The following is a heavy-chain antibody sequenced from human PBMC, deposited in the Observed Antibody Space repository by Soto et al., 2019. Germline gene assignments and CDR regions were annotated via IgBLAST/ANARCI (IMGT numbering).Heavy chain of an antibody. D-gene: IGHD5-12*01. Sequence: PGESLKISCKGSGYSFTSYWIGWVRQMPGKGLEWMGIICPGDSDTRYSPSFQGQVTISADKSISTAYLQWSSLKASDTAMYYCARSPPEYSGYDLAYYFDYWGQGTLVTVSS. CDR1: GYSFTSYW. CDR2: ICPGDSDT. J-gene: IGHJ4*02. V-gene: IGHV5-51*01. CDR3: ARSPPEYSGYDLAYYFDY.